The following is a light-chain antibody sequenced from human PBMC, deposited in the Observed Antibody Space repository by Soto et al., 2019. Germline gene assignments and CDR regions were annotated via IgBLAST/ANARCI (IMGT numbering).Light chain of an antibody. Sequence: VMTQSPAPLSVSPGERATLSCWASETVATNLAWYQQKPGQAPRLLISGASTRAAGISDRFRGSGSGTEFTLTISSLRSEDSAIYYWQQYFEWPPMTFGQGTKVEI. CDR2: GAS. CDR3: QQYFEWPPMT. J-gene: IGKJ1*01. CDR1: ETVATN. V-gene: IGKV3-15*01.